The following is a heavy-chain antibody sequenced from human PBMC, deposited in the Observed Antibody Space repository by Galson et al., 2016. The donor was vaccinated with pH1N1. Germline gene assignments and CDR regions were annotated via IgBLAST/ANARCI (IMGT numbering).Heavy chain of an antibody. CDR3: SREADSSDSTGYYYQTFDY. CDR1: GVSVNSPTYY. CDR2: FHTSGST. V-gene: IGHV4-61*02. Sequence: TLSLTCTVSGVSVNSPTYYWSWIRQPAGKGLEWIGRFHTSGSTNYKPSLNSRVTISLDASNNQFSLKLTSVTAADTAVYYCSREADSSDSTGYYYQTFDYWGRESWSPSPQ. J-gene: IGHJ4*02. D-gene: IGHD3-22*01.